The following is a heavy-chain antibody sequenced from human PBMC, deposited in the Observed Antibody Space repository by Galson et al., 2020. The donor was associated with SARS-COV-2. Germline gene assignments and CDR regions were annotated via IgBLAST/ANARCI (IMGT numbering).Heavy chain of an antibody. CDR2: IYPGDSDT. V-gene: IGHV5-51*01. D-gene: IGHD4-17*01. J-gene: IGHJ3*01. Sequence: ESLKISCKGSGYSFTSYWIGWVRQMPGKGLEWMGIIYPGDSDTRYSPSFQGQVTISADKSISTAYLQWSSLKASDTAMYYCARHRLYGGNPHDAFDVWGQWTMVTVSS. CDR3: ARHRLYGGNPHDAFDV. CDR1: GYSFTSYW.